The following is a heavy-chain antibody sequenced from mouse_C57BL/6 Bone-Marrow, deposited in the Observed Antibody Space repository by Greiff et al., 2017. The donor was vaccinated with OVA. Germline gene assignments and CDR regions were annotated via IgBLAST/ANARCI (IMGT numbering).Heavy chain of an antibody. CDR1: GFNIKDDY. J-gene: IGHJ4*01. CDR2: IDPENGDT. V-gene: IGHV14-4*01. Sequence: EVQLQESGAELVRPGASVKLSCTASGFNIKDDYMHWVKQRPEQGLEWIGWIDPENGDTEYASKFQGKATITADTSSNTAYLQLSSLTSEDTAVYYCTNIYYAMDYWGQGTSVTVSS. CDR3: TNIYYAMDY.